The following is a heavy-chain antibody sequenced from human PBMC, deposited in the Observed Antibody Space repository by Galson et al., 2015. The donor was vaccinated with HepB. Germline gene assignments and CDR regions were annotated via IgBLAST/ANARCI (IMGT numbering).Heavy chain of an antibody. D-gene: IGHD6-13*01. Sequence: CAISGDSVSSNSAAWNWMRQSPSRGLEWLGRTYYRSKWYTDYAPSVKSRITINPDTSKNQFSLQLNSVTAADTAVYYCARVEAAAPQNWFDPWGQGTLVTVSS. V-gene: IGHV6-1*01. CDR2: TYYRSKWYT. J-gene: IGHJ5*02. CDR3: ARVEAAAPQNWFDP. CDR1: GDSVSSNSAA.